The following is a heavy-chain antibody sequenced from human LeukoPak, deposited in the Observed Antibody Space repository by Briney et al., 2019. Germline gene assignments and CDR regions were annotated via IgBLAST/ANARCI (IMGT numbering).Heavy chain of an antibody. V-gene: IGHV4-59*08. CDR3: AGHRSYSTITAFDY. CDR1: GGSISSYY. J-gene: IGHJ4*01. Sequence: SETLSLTCTVSGGSISSYYWSWIRQPPGKGLEWVGYIYYSGSTNYNPSLKSRVTISVDTSKRQFSLRLYSVSAADTAVYYCAGHRSYSTITAFDYWGQGALVTVSS. CDR2: IYYSGST. D-gene: IGHD6-25*01.